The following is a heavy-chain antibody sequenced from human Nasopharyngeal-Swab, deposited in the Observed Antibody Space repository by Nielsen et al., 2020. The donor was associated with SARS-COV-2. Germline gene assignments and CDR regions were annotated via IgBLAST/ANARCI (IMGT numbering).Heavy chain of an antibody. Sequence: SLKISCAASGFTFSDYYMSWIRQAPGKGLEWVSYISSSGSTIYYADSVKGRFTISRDNAKNSLYLQMNSLRAEDTAVYYCARDDYGDLGWFDPWGQGTLVTVSS. CDR1: GFTFSDYY. V-gene: IGHV3-11*01. J-gene: IGHJ5*02. D-gene: IGHD4-17*01. CDR2: ISSSGSTI. CDR3: ARDDYGDLGWFDP.